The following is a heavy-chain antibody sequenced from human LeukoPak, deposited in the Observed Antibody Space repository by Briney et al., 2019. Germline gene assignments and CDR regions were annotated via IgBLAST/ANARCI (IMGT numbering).Heavy chain of an antibody. Sequence: ASVKVSCKASGYTFTGYYMHWVRQAPGQGLEWMGWFNPNSGGTNYAQKFQGRVTMTRDTSISTAYMELSRLRSDDTAVYYCAITVGYYYYYMDVWGKGTTVTVSS. CDR3: AITVGYYYYYMDV. J-gene: IGHJ6*03. CDR2: FNPNSGGT. V-gene: IGHV1-2*02. CDR1: GYTFTGYY. D-gene: IGHD2-8*02.